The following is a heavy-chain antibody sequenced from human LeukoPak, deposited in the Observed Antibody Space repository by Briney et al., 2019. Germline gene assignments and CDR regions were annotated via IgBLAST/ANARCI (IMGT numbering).Heavy chain of an antibody. Sequence: GGSLRLSCAASGFTVSSNYMSWVRQAPGKGLEWVSVIYSGGSTYYADSVKGRFTISRDNSKNTLYFQMNSLRAEDTAVYYCARVIVGATTFYYYYMDVWGKGTTVTVSS. CDR3: ARVIVGATTFYYYYMDV. CDR1: GFTVSSNY. CDR2: IYSGGST. D-gene: IGHD1-26*01. J-gene: IGHJ6*03. V-gene: IGHV3-53*01.